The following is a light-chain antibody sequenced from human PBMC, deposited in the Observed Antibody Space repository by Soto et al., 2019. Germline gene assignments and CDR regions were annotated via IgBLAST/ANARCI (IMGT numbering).Light chain of an antibody. CDR1: ASDVGAYDY. CDR3: SSSTSSSTLV. CDR2: EVR. J-gene: IGLJ1*01. V-gene: IGLV2-14*01. Sequence: QSALTQPASVSGSPGQSITISCTGTASDVGAYDYVSWYQHHPGKPPKLLIFEVRDRPSGVSNRFSGSKSVNTASLTISGLQPEDEADYFCSSSTSSSTLVFGTVTKLTVL.